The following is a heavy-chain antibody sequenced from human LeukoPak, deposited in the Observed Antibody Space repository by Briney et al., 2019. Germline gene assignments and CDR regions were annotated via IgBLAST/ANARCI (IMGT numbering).Heavy chain of an antibody. V-gene: IGHV3-23*01. CDR3: AKLRYSSSWYY. Sequence: PGVSLRLSCAASGFTFSSYAMSWVRQAPGKGLEWVSAISGSGGSTYYADSVKGRFTISRDNSKNTLYLQVNSLRAEDTAVYYCAKLRYSSSWYYWGQGTLVTVSS. CDR1: GFTFSSYA. CDR2: ISGSGGST. D-gene: IGHD6-13*01. J-gene: IGHJ4*02.